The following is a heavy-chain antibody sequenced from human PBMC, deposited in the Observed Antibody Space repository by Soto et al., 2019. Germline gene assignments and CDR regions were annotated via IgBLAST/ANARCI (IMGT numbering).Heavy chain of an antibody. CDR2: IFYDGYP. CDR3: ARLQAAVPHY. J-gene: IGHJ4*02. V-gene: IGHV4-39*01. D-gene: IGHD6-13*01. Sequence: QLQLQESGPGLVKPSETLSLTCTVSGDSISVSPYFWGWIRQPPGKGLEWIASIFYDGYPGYTPSLKSRAFISVDTSKNQFSLKLTSVAAADTAIYFCARLQAAVPHYWGQGTLVIVSS. CDR1: GDSISVSPYF.